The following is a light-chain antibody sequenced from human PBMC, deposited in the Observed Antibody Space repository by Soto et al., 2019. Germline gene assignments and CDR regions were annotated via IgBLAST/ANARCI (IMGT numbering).Light chain of an antibody. J-gene: IGKJ2*01. V-gene: IGKV1-17*01. Sequence: DIQMTQSPSSLSASVGDRVTITCRASQGIRNDLGWFQQKPGKAPKRLIYAVSNLESGVPSRFGGSRSGTEFTLTISSLQAEDFATYYCLQYYTYPRTFGQGTKLEIK. CDR3: LQYYTYPRT. CDR2: AVS. CDR1: QGIRND.